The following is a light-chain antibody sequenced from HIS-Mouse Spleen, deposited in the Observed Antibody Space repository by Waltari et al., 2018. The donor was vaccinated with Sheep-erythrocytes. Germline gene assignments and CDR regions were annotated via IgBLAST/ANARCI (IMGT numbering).Light chain of an antibody. CDR2: DVS. V-gene: IGLV2-11*01. CDR1: SRDVVGDNY. J-gene: IGLJ1*01. CDR3: CSYAGSYNHV. Sequence: QSALTQPRSVTGSPGQSATISRTATSRDVVGDNYVSCYQQHPGNAPKLMIYDVSKRPSGVPDRFSGSKSGNTASLTISGLQAEDEADYYCCSYAGSYNHVFATGTKVTVL.